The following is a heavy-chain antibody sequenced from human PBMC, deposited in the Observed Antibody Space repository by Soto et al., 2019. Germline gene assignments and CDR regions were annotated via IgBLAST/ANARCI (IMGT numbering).Heavy chain of an antibody. V-gene: IGHV3-23*01. D-gene: IGHD3-3*01. J-gene: IGHJ4*02. Sequence: GXLRLSCAPSGFXFSNYALIWVRHAPGKGLEWVSLISGSASATHYADSVKGRFTISRDNSKRTVYLQLNSLRDEDTAVYYCAKGMANTVFGVETLFDFWGRGTLGTVSS. CDR2: ISGSASAT. CDR3: AKGMANTVFGVETLFDF. CDR1: GFXFSNYA.